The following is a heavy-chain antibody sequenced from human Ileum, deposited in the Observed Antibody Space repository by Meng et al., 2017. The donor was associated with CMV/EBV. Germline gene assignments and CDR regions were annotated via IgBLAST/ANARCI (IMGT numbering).Heavy chain of an antibody. CDR2: ISAYNGNT. V-gene: IGHV1-18*01. J-gene: IGHJ4*02. Sequence: ASVKVSCKASGYTFTSYGISWVRQAPGQGLEWMGWISAYNGNTNYAQKLQGRVTMTTDKSTSTAYMELRSLGSDDTAVYYCARVWIPYYYDSSGYYGDYWGQGTLVTVSS. D-gene: IGHD3-22*01. CDR3: ARVWIPYYYDSSGYYGDY. CDR1: GYTFTSYG.